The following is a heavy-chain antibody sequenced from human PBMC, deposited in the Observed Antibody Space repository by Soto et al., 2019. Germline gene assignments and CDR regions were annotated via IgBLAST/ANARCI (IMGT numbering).Heavy chain of an antibody. Sequence: SVEVTCKASGGTFSRYAINWLRQAPGQGLEWMGGIIPVFGKANYAQKFQGRVTITADESTTTGYMELRSLTSEDTAVYYCARDGTLYDSSAYYYVYWGQGTLVTVSS. D-gene: IGHD3-22*01. CDR1: GGTFSRYA. CDR3: ARDGTLYDSSAYYYVY. CDR2: IIPVFGKA. J-gene: IGHJ4*02. V-gene: IGHV1-69*13.